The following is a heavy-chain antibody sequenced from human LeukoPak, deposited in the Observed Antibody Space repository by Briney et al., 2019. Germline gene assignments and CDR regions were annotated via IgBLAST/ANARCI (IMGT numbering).Heavy chain of an antibody. Sequence: SETLSLTCTVSGGSISSSSYYWGWIRQPPGKGLEWIGEINHSGSTNYNPSLKSRVTISVDTSKNQFSLKLSSVTAADTAVYYCARAYVLFFRRERFDPWGQGTLVTVSS. CDR1: GGSISSSSYY. D-gene: IGHD3-16*01. CDR3: ARAYVLFFRRERFDP. V-gene: IGHV4-39*07. J-gene: IGHJ5*02. CDR2: INHSGST.